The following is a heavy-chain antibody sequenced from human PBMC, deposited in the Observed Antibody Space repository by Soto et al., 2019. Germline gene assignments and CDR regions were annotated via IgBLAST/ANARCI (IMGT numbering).Heavy chain of an antibody. CDR2: ISPSGTP. J-gene: IGHJ5*02. V-gene: IGHV4-30-2*01. CDR3: SRGVLA. D-gene: IGHD2-8*01. CDR1: GASVSSGGYS. Sequence: SETLSLTCSVSGASVSSGGYSWSWIRQPPGKALEWIGFISPSGTPDYNPSLKSRVTISVDRSKNHISLELSSVTAADTAVYYCSRGVLAWGPGTLVTVSS.